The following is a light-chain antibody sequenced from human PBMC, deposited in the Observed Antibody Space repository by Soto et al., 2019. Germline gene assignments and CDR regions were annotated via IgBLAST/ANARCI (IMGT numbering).Light chain of an antibody. CDR1: QSILSSSNNKNY. J-gene: IGKJ4*01. CDR3: QQYYGTPFT. V-gene: IGKV4-1*01. CDR2: WAS. Sequence: DIVMTQSPDSLAVSLGERATINCTSSQSILSSSNNKNYLGWYQKKPGQPPKLLIYWASTRESGVPDRLSGSESGTDFTLTISSLQADDVAVYYCQQYYGTPFTFGGGTKVEIK.